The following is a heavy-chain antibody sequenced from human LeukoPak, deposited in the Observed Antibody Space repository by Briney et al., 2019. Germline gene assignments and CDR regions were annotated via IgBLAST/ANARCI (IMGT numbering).Heavy chain of an antibody. Sequence: KPGRSLRLSCTASGFTFGDYAMSWFRQAPGKGLEWVGFIRSKAYGGTTEYAASVKGRFTISRDDSKSIAYLQMNSLKTEDTAVYYCTRVPRERGLRLGELSHIQYYFDYWGQGTLVTVSS. CDR3: TRVPRERGLRLGELSHIQYYFDY. V-gene: IGHV3-49*05. D-gene: IGHD3-16*02. CDR1: GFTFGDYA. CDR2: IRSKAYGGTT. J-gene: IGHJ4*02.